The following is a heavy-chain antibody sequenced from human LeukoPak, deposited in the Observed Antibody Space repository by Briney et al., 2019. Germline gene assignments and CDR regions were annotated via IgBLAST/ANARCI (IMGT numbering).Heavy chain of an antibody. CDR2: MNPNSGNT. V-gene: IGHV1-8*01. Sequence: WASVKVSCKASGYTFTSYDINWVRQATGQGLEWMGWMNPNSGNTGYAQKFQGRVTMTRNTSISTAYMELSSLRSEDTAVYYCARKYSSIAARLSRGSWFDPWGQGTLVTVSS. J-gene: IGHJ5*02. CDR1: GYTFTSYD. CDR3: ARKYSSIAARLSRGSWFDP. D-gene: IGHD6-6*01.